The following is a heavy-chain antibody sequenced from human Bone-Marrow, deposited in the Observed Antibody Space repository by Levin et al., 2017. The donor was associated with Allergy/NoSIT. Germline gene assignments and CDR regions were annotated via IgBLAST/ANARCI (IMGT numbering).Heavy chain of an antibody. CDR3: ARDKAPTYYDFWSGYRDYYYDYMDG. J-gene: IGHJ6*03. CDR1: GGSISSYY. V-gene: IGHV4-59*01. CDR2: IYYSGST. Sequence: GSLRLSCTVSGGSISSYYWSWIRQPPGKGLEWIGYIYYSGSTNYNPSLKSRVTISVDTSKNQFSLKLSSVTAADTAVYYCARDKAPTYYDFWSGYRDYYYDYMDGWGKGTTVTVSS. D-gene: IGHD3-3*01.